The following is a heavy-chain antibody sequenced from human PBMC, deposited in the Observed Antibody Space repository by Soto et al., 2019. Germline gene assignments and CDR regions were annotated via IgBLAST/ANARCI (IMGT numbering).Heavy chain of an antibody. D-gene: IGHD3-3*01. CDR1: GFSLNSYA. CDR2: ISYDGSNK. CDR3: AKDVSYDWSV. V-gene: IGHV3-30-3*01. Sequence: GGSLRLSCAASGFSLNSYAMHWVRQAPGKGLEWVAVISYDGSNKFYGDSVKGRFTISRDNSKNTLYLQMNSLRAEDTAVYYCAKDVSYDWSVWGQGTTVTVSS. J-gene: IGHJ6*02.